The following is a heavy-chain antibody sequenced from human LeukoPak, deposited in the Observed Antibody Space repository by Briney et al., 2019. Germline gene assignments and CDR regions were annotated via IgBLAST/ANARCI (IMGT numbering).Heavy chain of an antibody. CDR2: ISAYNGNT. D-gene: IGHD6-6*01. J-gene: IGHJ5*02. Sequence: GASAKVSCKASGYTFTSYGISWVRQAPGQGLEWMGWISAYNGNTNYAQKLQGRVTMTTDTSTSTAYMELRSLRSDDTAVYYCARGPGSSSSQGWFDPWGQGTLVTVSS. V-gene: IGHV1-18*01. CDR3: ARGPGSSSSQGWFDP. CDR1: GYTFTSYG.